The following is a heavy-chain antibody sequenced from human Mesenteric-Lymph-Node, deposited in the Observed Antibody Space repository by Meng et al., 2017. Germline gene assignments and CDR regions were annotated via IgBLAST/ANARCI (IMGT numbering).Heavy chain of an antibody. D-gene: IGHD3-22*01. Sequence: QSTLKESGPTLVTPTQTLTLTCSFSGFSFNTRTVGVGSIRQSTGKALKWVALISWDDAKEYSPSLKSRLTITKDTSKNQVVLSVNNVDPVDTATYYCAHSQDGFYHHWGQGTLVTVSS. V-gene: IGHV2-5*02. CDR3: AHSQDGFYHH. J-gene: IGHJ5*02. CDR1: GFSFNTRTVG. CDR2: ISWDDAK.